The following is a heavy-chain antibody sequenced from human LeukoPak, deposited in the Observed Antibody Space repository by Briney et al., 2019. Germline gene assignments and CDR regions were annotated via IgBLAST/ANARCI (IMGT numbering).Heavy chain of an antibody. J-gene: IGHJ3*02. CDR1: GFTFSRYW. V-gene: IGHV3-7*01. Sequence: PGGSLRLSCAASGFTFSRYWMSWVRQAPGKGLEWVASIKQDGSEKYYVDSVKDRFTISRDNAKNSLYLQMNSLRAEDTAVYYCARSESAAFDIWGQGTMVTVSS. CDR3: ARSESAAFDI. CDR2: IKQDGSEK.